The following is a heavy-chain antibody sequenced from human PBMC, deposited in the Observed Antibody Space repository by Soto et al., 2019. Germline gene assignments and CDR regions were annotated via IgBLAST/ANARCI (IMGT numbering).Heavy chain of an antibody. CDR1: GFAFSCNA. V-gene: IGHV3-23*01. D-gene: IGHD3-22*01. CDR2: ISGSGGST. Sequence: PGVTLRLSSEASGFAFSCNAMRWVRQAQGKGLEWVSAISGSGGSTYYADSVKGRFTISRDNSKNTLYLQMNSLRAEDTAVYYCAKKPSSGYRTPFDYWGQGTLVTVSS. J-gene: IGHJ4*02. CDR3: AKKPSSGYRTPFDY.